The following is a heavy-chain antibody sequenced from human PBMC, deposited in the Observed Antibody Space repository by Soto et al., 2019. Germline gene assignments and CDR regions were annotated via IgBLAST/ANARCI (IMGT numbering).Heavy chain of an antibody. CDR1: GGPISSYY. J-gene: IGHJ4*02. CDR2: IYYSGST. CDR3: ARGGRDGYNIDY. D-gene: IGHD2-21*01. V-gene: IGHV4-59*01. Sequence: PSETLSLTCTVSGGPISSYYWSWIRQPPGKGLEWIGYIYYSGSTNYNPSLKSRVTISVDTSKNQFSLKLSSVTAADTAVYYCARGGRDGYNIDYWGQGTLVTVSS.